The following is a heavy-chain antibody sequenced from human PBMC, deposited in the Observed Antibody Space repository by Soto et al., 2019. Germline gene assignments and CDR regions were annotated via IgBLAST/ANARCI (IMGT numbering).Heavy chain of an antibody. D-gene: IGHD4-17*01. CDR3: LSRGDYYYYGMDV. CDR1: GFPFSGSA. J-gene: IGHJ6*02. V-gene: IGHV3-73*01. Sequence: HHGVSLGLSCAASGFPFSGSAMHWVRQASGKGLEWVGRIRSKANSYATAYAASVKGRFTISRDDSKNTAYLQMNSLKTEDTAVYYCLSRGDYYYYGMDVWGQGTTVTVSS. CDR2: IRSKANSYAT.